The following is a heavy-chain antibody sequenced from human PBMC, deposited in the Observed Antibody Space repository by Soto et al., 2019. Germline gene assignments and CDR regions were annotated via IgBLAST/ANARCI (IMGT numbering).Heavy chain of an antibody. CDR2: ISPSNGQT. D-gene: IGHD3-3*01. Sequence: ASVKVSCKASGYTFSNFCLSWVRQAPGQGREWMGWISPSNGQTIYAQNFHGRVTMATDTSTATAHMELRSLISDDTAVYYCARVIMIFGVANLGSYFDYWGQGTRVTVSS. CDR3: ARVIMIFGVANLGSYFDY. J-gene: IGHJ4*02. CDR1: GYTFSNFC. V-gene: IGHV1-18*01.